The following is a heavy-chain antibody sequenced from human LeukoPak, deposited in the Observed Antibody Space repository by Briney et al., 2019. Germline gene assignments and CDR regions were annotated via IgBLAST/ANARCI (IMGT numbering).Heavy chain of an antibody. CDR3: ARGVAPGYCSSTSCYRKYPFDY. CDR1: GFTVSSNY. CDR2: IYSGGST. D-gene: IGHD2-2*01. J-gene: IGHJ4*02. V-gene: IGHV3-53*04. Sequence: GGSLRLSCAASGFTVSSNYMSWVRQAPGKGLEWVSVIYSGGSTYYADSVKGRFTISRHNSKNTLYLQMNSLRAEDTAVYYCARGVAPGYCSSTSCYRKYPFDYWGQGTLVTVSS.